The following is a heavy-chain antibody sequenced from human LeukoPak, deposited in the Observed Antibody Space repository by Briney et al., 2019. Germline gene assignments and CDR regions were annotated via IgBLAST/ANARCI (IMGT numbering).Heavy chain of an antibody. CDR2: IYYSGST. CDR3: ARDSTTGTDP. V-gene: IGHV4-59*01. Sequence: SETLSLTWTVSGGSISSYYWSWIRQPPGKGLEWIGYIYYSGSTNYNPSLKSRVTISVDTSKNQFSLKLSSVPAADTAVYYCARDSTTGTDPWGQGTLVTVSS. J-gene: IGHJ5*02. CDR1: GGSISSYY. D-gene: IGHD4-17*01.